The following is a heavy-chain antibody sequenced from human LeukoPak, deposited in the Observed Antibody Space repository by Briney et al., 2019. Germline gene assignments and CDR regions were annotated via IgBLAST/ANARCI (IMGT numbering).Heavy chain of an antibody. V-gene: IGHV1-69*06. CDR1: GYTFTSYG. CDR3: ARERGVYYDILTGYSCLHY. CDR2: IIPIFGTA. D-gene: IGHD3-9*01. Sequence: GASVKVSCKASGYTFTSYGISWVRQAPGQGLEWMGGIIPIFGTANYAQKFQGRVTITADKSTSTAYMELSSLRSEDTAVYYCARERGVYYDILTGYSCLHYWGQGTLVTVSS. J-gene: IGHJ4*02.